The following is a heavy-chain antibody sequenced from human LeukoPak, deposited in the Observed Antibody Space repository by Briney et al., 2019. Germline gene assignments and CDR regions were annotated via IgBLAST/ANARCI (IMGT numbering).Heavy chain of an antibody. Sequence: PGGSLRLSCAASGFTVSSNYMSWVRQAPGKGLEWVSYISSSGSTIYYADSVKGRFTISRDNAKNSLYLQMNSPRAEDTAVYYCARVQYYYDSSGYISDAFDIWGQGTMVTVSS. CDR3: ARVQYYYDSSGYISDAFDI. CDR1: GFTVSSNY. V-gene: IGHV3-11*01. CDR2: ISSSGSTI. J-gene: IGHJ3*02. D-gene: IGHD3-22*01.